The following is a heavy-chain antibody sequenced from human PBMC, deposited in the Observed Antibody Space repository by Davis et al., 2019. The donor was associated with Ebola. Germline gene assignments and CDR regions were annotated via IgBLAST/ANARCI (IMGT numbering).Heavy chain of an antibody. J-gene: IGHJ6*03. CDR1: GASIASDY. CDR2: IYYTGST. CDR3: ARVTISIFGVYSYYHMDV. Sequence: MPSETLSLTCSVSGASIASDYWTWIRQLPGKGRDWIGYIYYTGSTNYNPSLKSRVTMSVDTSKNQFSLRLSSVTAADTALYYCARVTISIFGVYSYYHMDVWGKGTAVTVSS. D-gene: IGHD3-3*02. V-gene: IGHV4-59*01.